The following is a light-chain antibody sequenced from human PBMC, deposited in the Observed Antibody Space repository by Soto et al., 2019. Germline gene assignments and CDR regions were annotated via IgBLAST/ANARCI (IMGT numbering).Light chain of an antibody. Sequence: QSALTQPASVSGSPGQSITISCTGTSSDVGGYNYVSWYQQYPGKAHKLMIYDVSNRPSGVSNRFSGSKSGNTASLTISGLQAEAEADDYCTSYTTSSTLVFGTGTKVTVL. V-gene: IGLV2-14*01. CDR1: SSDVGGYNY. CDR3: TSYTTSSTLV. CDR2: DVS. J-gene: IGLJ1*01.